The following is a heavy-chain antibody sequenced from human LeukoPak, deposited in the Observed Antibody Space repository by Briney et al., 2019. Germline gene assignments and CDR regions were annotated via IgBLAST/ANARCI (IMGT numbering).Heavy chain of an antibody. CDR2: ISYDGSNK. D-gene: IGHD2-2*01. V-gene: IGHV3-30*03. J-gene: IGHJ4*02. CDR3: ARDWSSFVVVPAAMYY. Sequence: GGSLRLSCAASGFTFSSYGMHWVRQAPGKGLEWVAVISYDGSNKYYADSVKGRFTISRDNSKNTLYLQMNSLRAEDTAVYYCARDWSSFVVVPAAMYYWGQGTLVTVSS. CDR1: GFTFSSYG.